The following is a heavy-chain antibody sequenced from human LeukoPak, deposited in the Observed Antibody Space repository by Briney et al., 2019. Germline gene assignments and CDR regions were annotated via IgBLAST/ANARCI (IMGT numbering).Heavy chain of an antibody. V-gene: IGHV5-51*01. CDR3: ARPVPPPRAYDFWSGPDAFDI. CDR1: GYSFTSYW. D-gene: IGHD3-3*01. CDR2: IYPGDSDT. Sequence: GESLKIPCKGSGYSFTSYWIGWVRQMPGKGLEWMGIIYPGDSDTRYSPSFQGQVTISADKSISTAYLQWSSLKASDTAMYYCARPVPPPRAYDFWSGPDAFDIWGQGTMVTVSS. J-gene: IGHJ3*02.